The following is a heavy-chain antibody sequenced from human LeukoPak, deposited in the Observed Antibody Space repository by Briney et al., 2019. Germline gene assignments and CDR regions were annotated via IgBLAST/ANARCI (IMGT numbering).Heavy chain of an antibody. CDR1: GGSFSGYY. D-gene: IGHD6-6*01. J-gene: IGHJ4*02. CDR2: IDHSGST. V-gene: IGHV4-34*01. CDR3: AGNIAARLDY. Sequence: PSETLSLTCAVYGGSFSGYYWSWIRQPPGKGLEWIGEIDHSGSTNYNPSLKSRVTISVDTSKNQFSLKLSSVTAADTAVYYCAGNIAARLDYWGQGTLVTVSA.